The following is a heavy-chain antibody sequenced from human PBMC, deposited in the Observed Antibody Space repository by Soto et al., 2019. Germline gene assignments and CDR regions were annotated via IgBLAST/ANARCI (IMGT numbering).Heavy chain of an antibody. D-gene: IGHD3-22*01. CDR1: GFSISSGYY. CDR3: ARAPYYYDTSGYYYAHFDC. V-gene: IGHV4-38-2*01. J-gene: IGHJ4*02. CDR2: SHHSGST. Sequence: SETLSLTCAVSGFSISSGYYWGWIRQPPGKGLEWIGSSHHSGSTYYNPSLKSRVTISIDTSKNSFSLKLNSVTAADTAVYYCARAPYYYDTSGYYYAHFDCWGQGTLVTVS.